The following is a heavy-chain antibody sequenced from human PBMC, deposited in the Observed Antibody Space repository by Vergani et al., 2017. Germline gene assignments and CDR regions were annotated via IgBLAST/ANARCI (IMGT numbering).Heavy chain of an antibody. CDR2: INWNSGTI. V-gene: IGHV3-9*01. D-gene: IGHD1-26*01. CDR1: GFTFEDYA. CDR3: AREGVPRCCIVGAPDF. J-gene: IGHJ4*02. Sequence: EVQLVESGGGLVQPGRSLRLSCAASGFTFEDYAMHWVRQAPGKGLEWVSGINWNSGTIDYADSVKGRFTISRDNAKNSLYLQMNSLRDEDTAIYYCAREGVPRCCIVGAPDFWGQGTQVTVSS.